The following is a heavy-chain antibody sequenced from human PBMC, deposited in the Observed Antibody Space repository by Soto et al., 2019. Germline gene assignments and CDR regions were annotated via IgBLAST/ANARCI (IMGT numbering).Heavy chain of an antibody. V-gene: IGHV3-13*01. Sequence: GGSLRLSCAASGFTFSSYDMHWVRQATGKGLEWVSAIGTAGDTYYPSSVKGRFTISRENAKNSLYLQMNSLRAGDTAVYYCARGREYYYDSSGRAFDYWGQGTLVTVSS. CDR3: ARGREYYYDSSGRAFDY. CDR1: GFTFSSYD. CDR2: IGTAGDT. D-gene: IGHD3-22*01. J-gene: IGHJ4*02.